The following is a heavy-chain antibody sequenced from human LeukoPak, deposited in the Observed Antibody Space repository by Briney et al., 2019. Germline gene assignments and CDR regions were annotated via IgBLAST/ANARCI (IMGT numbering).Heavy chain of an antibody. CDR3: ARQTGSGLFILP. D-gene: IGHD3/OR15-3a*01. CDR1: GVSISSSYSY. J-gene: IGHJ4*02. V-gene: IGHV4-39*01. CDR2: IYYSGNT. Sequence: SETLSLTCTVSGVSISSSYSYWGWIRQPPGLGLEWIGSIYYSGNTYYNASLKSQVSITIDTNKNQFSLKLTSVTAADTAVYYCARQTGSGLFILPGGQGTLVTVSS.